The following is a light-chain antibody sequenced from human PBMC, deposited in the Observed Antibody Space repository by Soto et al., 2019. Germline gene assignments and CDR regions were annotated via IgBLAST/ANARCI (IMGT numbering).Light chain of an antibody. CDR3: QQRST. V-gene: IGKV3-11*01. J-gene: IGKJ5*01. CDR1: QSVSSY. Sequence: DIVLTQAPATLFLSPGERATLSCRASQSVSSYLAWHQQKPGQAPRLLIYDASNRATGIPARFSGSGSGTDFTLTISSLEPEDFAVYCCQQRSTFGQGTRLE. CDR2: DAS.